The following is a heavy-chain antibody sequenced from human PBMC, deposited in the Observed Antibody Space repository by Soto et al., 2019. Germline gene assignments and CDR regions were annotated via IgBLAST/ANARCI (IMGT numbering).Heavy chain of an antibody. D-gene: IGHD1-1*01. CDR1: GYTFSDYY. V-gene: IGHV1-2*02. CDR3: AREPATAKPEGVDF. Sequence: GASVKVSFKASGYTFSDYYIHWVRQAPGQGLEWMGWINPNSGGTKYAQKFQGGVTMTRDTSINTAYMELSRLRSGDTAVYYCAREPATAKPEGVDFWGQGTLVTVSS. CDR2: INPNSGGT. J-gene: IGHJ4*02.